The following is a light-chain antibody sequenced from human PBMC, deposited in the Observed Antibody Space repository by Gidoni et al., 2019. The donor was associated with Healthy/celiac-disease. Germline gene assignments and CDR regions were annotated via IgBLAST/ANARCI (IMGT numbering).Light chain of an antibody. J-gene: IGLJ1*01. CDR1: SRDVGGYNF. V-gene: IGLV2-14*03. CDR2: DVS. CDR3: SSYTSSTLYV. Sequence: QSALTQPASVSGSPGQSITISCNETSRDVGGYNFVSWYQHHQGKAPKLMIYDVSNRPSGVSNRFSCSKSGNTASLTISGLQAEDEADYYCSSYTSSTLYVFGTGTKVTVL.